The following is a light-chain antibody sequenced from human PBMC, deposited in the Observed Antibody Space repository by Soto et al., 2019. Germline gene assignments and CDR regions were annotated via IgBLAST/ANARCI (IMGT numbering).Light chain of an antibody. CDR1: RSVLYKSNNKNH. V-gene: IGKV4-1*01. CDR2: AAS. Sequence: DIVMTQSPDSLAVSLGERATMNCKCSRSVLYKSNNKNHLAWYQQKPGKAPKLLISAASSLQSGVPSRFSGSGSGTYFTLTIRSLQPEDFATYYCQQPISFPITFGQGTRLEIK. J-gene: IGKJ5*01. CDR3: QQPISFPIT.